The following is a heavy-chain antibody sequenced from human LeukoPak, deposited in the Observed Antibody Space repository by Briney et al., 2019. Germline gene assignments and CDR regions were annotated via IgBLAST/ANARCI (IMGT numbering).Heavy chain of an antibody. Sequence: GASVKVSCKTSGYTFTDYYIHWVRQAPGQGLEWMGWINPKSVDTRYAQNFQDRVTMTRDTSITTAYMELSGLRSDDTALYYCARGSEVGGTEKNALDIWGQGTMVTVSS. V-gene: IGHV1-2*02. CDR1: GYTFTDYY. CDR2: INPKSVDT. CDR3: ARGSEVGGTEKNALDI. D-gene: IGHD1-26*01. J-gene: IGHJ3*02.